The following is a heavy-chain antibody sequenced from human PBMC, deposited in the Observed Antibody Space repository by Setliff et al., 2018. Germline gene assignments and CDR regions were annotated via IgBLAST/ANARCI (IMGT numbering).Heavy chain of an antibody. CDR2: INRDGSNI. D-gene: IGHD2-21*02. CDR1: GFTFSNYW. J-gene: IGHJ3*02. Sequence: PGESLKISCAASGFTFSNYWMHWVRQAPGKGLVWVPHINRDGSNIRYADSVKGRFTISRDIAKNTLYLQINSLRAEDTAVYYCARAFGGNSDAFDIWGQGTMVTVSS. V-gene: IGHV3-74*01. CDR3: ARAFGGNSDAFDI.